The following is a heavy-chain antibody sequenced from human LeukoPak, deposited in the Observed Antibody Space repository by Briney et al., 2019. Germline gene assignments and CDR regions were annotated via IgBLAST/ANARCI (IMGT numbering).Heavy chain of an antibody. J-gene: IGHJ4*02. D-gene: IGHD3-16*02. CDR3: ARRPYDYVWGSYRPFDY. V-gene: IGHV4-39*01. CDR1: GGSISSSSYY. CDR2: IYYSGST. Sequence: SETLSLTCTVSGGSISSSSYYWGWIRQPPGKGLEWIGCIYYSGSTYYNPSLKSRVTISVDTSKNQFSLKLSSVTAADTAVYYCARRPYDYVWGSYRPFDYWGQGTLVTVSS.